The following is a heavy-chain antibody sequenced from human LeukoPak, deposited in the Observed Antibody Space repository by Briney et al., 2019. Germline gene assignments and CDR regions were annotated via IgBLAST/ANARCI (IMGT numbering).Heavy chain of an antibody. CDR1: GFTFSSYE. Sequence: GGSLRLSCAASGFTFSSYEMNWVRQAPGKGLEWVSYISSSGSTIYYADSVKGRFTISRDNAKNSLYLQMNSLRAEDTAVYYCARDQIQLWLVFDYWGQGTLVTVSS. J-gene: IGHJ4*02. D-gene: IGHD5-18*01. V-gene: IGHV3-48*03. CDR2: ISSSGSTI. CDR3: ARDQIQLWLVFDY.